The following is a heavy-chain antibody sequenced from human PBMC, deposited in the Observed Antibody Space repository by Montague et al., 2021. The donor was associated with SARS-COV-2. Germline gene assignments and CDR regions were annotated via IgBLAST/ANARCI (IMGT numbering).Heavy chain of an antibody. CDR3: AKGIYMRRGVSHGMDV. V-gene: IGHV3-23*01. CDR1: GFSFDSYA. D-gene: IGHD3-10*01. Sequence: SLRLSCAASGFSFDSYAMSWVRQAPGKGLEWLSAISSGGETTDYADSMXGRFTLSRDNSMNTLYLQMNRLRGEDTAVYYCAKGIYMRRGVSHGMDVWGQGTTVTVSS. J-gene: IGHJ6*02. CDR2: ISSGGETT.